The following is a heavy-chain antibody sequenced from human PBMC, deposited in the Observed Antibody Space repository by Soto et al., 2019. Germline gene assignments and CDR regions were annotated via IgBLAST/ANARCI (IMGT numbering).Heavy chain of an antibody. CDR1: GFTFSSYE. Sequence: PGGSLRLSCAASGFTFSSYEMTWVRQAPGKGLEWVSYISSSGSTIYYADSVKGRFTISRDNAKNSLYLQMNSLRAEDTAVYYCANIAAAGTSVLDYWGQGTLVTVSS. V-gene: IGHV3-48*03. CDR3: ANIAAAGTSVLDY. J-gene: IGHJ4*02. CDR2: ISSSGSTI. D-gene: IGHD6-13*01.